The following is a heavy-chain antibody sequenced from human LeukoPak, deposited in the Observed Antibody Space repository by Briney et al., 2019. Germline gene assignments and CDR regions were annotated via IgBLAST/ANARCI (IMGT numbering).Heavy chain of an antibody. CDR3: AKDQRYYDSSGYYPDY. CDR2: ISYDGSNK. J-gene: IGHJ4*02. CDR1: GFTFSSYG. V-gene: IGHV3-30*18. D-gene: IGHD3-22*01. Sequence: PGGSLRLSCAASGFTFSSYGMHWVRQAPGKGLEWVAVISYDGSNKYYADSVKGRFTISRDNSKNTLYLQMNSLRAEDTAVYYCAKDQRYYDSSGYYPDYWGQGTLVTVSS.